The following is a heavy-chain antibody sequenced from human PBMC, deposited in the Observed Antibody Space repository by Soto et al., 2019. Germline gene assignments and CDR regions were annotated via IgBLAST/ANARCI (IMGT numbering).Heavy chain of an antibody. V-gene: IGHV4-39*07. CDR2: INHSGGT. Sequence: SETLSLTCTVSGVSISSGNYYWSWIRQPPGKGLEWIGEINHSGGTNYNPSLKSRVTISVDTSKNQFSLKLSSVTAADTAVYYCARNYGSGSYRTIDYWGQGTLVTVSS. CDR3: ARNYGSGSYRTIDY. CDR1: GVSISSGNYY. D-gene: IGHD3-10*01. J-gene: IGHJ4*02.